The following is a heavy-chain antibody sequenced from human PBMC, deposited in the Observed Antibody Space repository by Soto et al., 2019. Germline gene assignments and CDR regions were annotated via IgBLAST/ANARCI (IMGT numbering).Heavy chain of an antibody. V-gene: IGHV1-18*01. Sequence: ASVKVSCKASGFSSTTYAFSWVRRAPGQGLEWMGLISADSGEPRCAQKFQGRVAMTTDTSTRTAYMELRGLTSDDTAVYFCGVSAGLDFWGQGTRVTVSS. CDR3: GVSAGLDF. CDR2: ISADSGEP. D-gene: IGHD6-13*01. CDR1: GFSSTTYA. J-gene: IGHJ4*02.